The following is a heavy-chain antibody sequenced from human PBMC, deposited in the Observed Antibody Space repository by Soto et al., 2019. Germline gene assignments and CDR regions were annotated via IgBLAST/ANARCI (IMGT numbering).Heavy chain of an antibody. Sequence: ASVKVSCKASGYTFTGYYMHWVRQAPGQGLEWMGWINPNSGGTNYAQKFQGWVTMTRDTSISTAYMELSRLRSDDTAVYYCARGATITPSNWFDPWGQGTLVTVS. CDR1: GYTFTGYY. D-gene: IGHD3-16*01. J-gene: IGHJ5*02. V-gene: IGHV1-2*04. CDR3: ARGATITPSNWFDP. CDR2: INPNSGGT.